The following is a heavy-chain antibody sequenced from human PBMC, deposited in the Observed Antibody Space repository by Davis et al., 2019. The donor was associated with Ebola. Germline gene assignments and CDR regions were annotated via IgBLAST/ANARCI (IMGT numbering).Heavy chain of an antibody. V-gene: IGHV1-2*06. Sequence: AASVKVSCKASGYTFTGYYIHWVRQAPGQGLEWMGRIYPNTGRAFYAQKFEGRVTMTRDTSMSTFYMELSWLRSDDTAMYYCARVFLYGMDVWGKGTTVTVSP. CDR3: ARVFLYGMDV. CDR1: GYTFTGYY. D-gene: IGHD2-21*01. CDR2: IYPNTGRA. J-gene: IGHJ6*04.